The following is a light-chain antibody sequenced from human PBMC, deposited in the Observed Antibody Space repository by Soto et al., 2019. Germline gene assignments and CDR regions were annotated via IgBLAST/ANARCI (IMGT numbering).Light chain of an antibody. V-gene: IGLV6-57*04. CDR1: SGSIASNS. CDR2: EDN. J-gene: IGLJ3*02. CDR3: QSYDSNNPWV. Sequence: NFMLTQPHSVSESPGKTVTISCTRSSGSIASNSVQWYQQRPGSAPTTVIYEDNQRPSGVPDRFSGSIDSSSNSASLTISGLMTEDEADYYCQSYDSNNPWVFGGGTKLTVL.